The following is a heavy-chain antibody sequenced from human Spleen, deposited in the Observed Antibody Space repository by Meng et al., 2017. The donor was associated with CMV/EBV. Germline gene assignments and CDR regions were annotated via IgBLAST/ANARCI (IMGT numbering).Heavy chain of an antibody. CDR2: IRYDGSNA. V-gene: IGHV3-30*02. CDR3: AKDGGMAARRDVAYFGMDV. D-gene: IGHD6-6*01. CDR1: GFTFSRYW. J-gene: IGHJ6*02. Sequence: GGSLRLSCAASGFTFSRYWMSWVRQAPGKGLEWVAFIRYDGSNAYYGDSVKGRFTISRDKSRNTLYLQMSSLRAEDTAMYFCAKDGGMAARRDVAYFGMDVWGQGTAVTVSS.